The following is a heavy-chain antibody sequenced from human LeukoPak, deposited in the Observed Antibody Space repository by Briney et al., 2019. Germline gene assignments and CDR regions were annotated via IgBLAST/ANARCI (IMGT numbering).Heavy chain of an antibody. CDR1: GFTFSSYS. Sequence: PGGSLRLSCAASGFTFSSYSMNWVRRAPGKGLEWVSSISSSSSYIYYADSVKGRFTISRDNAKNSLYLQMNSLRAEDTAVYYCARDLGGSGHGYYFDYWGQGTLVTVSS. D-gene: IGHD3-10*01. CDR3: ARDLGGSGHGYYFDY. J-gene: IGHJ4*02. CDR2: ISSSSSYI. V-gene: IGHV3-21*01.